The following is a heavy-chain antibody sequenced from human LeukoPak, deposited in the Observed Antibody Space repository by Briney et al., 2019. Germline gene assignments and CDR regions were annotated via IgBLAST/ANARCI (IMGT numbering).Heavy chain of an antibody. Sequence: SETLSLTCSVAGGSFSSYYWSWIRQPPGKGLEWIGYIYSSGSTNCNSSLKGRVPISVDTSKNQISLKLTSVTAADTAVYYCARGMLRGVPFDYWGQGTLVTVSS. J-gene: IGHJ4*02. CDR1: GGSFSSYY. CDR3: ARGMLRGVPFDY. V-gene: IGHV4-59*01. CDR2: IYSSGST. D-gene: IGHD3-10*01.